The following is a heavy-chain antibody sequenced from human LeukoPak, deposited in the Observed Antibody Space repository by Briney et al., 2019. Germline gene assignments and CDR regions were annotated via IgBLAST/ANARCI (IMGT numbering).Heavy chain of an antibody. CDR2: IFPDDSDT. J-gene: IGHJ4*02. V-gene: IGHV5-51*01. Sequence: GESLKISCKGSGYSFTSYWIGWVRQMPGTGLEWMGIIFPDDSDTRYSPSFQGQVTISADKSISTAYLQWSSLKASDTAMYYCARRGDGYNNPEDYWGQGTLVTVSS. CDR3: ARRGDGYNNPEDY. CDR1: GYSFTSYW. D-gene: IGHD5-24*01.